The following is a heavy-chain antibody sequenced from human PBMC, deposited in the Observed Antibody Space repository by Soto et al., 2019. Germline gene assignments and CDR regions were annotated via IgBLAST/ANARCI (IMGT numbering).Heavy chain of an antibody. CDR2: ISAYNGNT. D-gene: IGHD6-19*01. V-gene: IGHV1-18*01. CDR1: GYTFTSYG. J-gene: IGHJ5*02. Sequence: ASVKVSCKASGYTFTSYGISWVRQAPGQGLEWMGWISAYNGNTNYAQKLQGRVTMTTDTSTSTAYMELRSLRSDDTAVYYCARDRGSGWYQNWFDPWGQGTLVTVSS. CDR3: ARDRGSGWYQNWFDP.